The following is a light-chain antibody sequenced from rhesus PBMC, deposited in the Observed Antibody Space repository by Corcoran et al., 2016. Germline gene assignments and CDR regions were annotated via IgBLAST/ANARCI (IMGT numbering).Light chain of an antibody. Sequence: DIQMTHSQSSLSAFVVDTVTITCRASPGLCNYLAWYQQKPGKAPQPLHNNASKLESGAPSMISGRGAGTDFTLTISSLQPEYFAIYYCQQHNSYPRTFDQGTKVEIK. CDR2: NAS. J-gene: IGKJ1*01. CDR1: PGLCNY. V-gene: IGKV1S14*01. CDR3: QQHNSYPRT.